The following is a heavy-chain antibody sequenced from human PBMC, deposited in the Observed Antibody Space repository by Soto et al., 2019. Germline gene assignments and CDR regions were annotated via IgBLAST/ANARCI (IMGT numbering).Heavy chain of an antibody. V-gene: IGHV4-59*01. CDR2: IYYSGST. Sequence: SETLSLTCTVYGGSISSYYWSWTQQPPGKGLEWIGYIYYSGSTNYNPSLKSRVTISVDTSKNQFSLKLSSVTAADTAVYYCARGITIIVGAAPRYFDYWGQGTLVTVSS. J-gene: IGHJ4*02. D-gene: IGHD1-26*01. CDR1: GGSISSYY. CDR3: ARGITIIVGAAPRYFDY.